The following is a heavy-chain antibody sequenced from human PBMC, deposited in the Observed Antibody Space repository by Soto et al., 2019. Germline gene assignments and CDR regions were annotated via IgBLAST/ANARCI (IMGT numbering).Heavy chain of an antibody. CDR1: GFTFSSYS. J-gene: IGHJ4*02. V-gene: IGHV3-21*01. Sequence: PGWSLRLSCAASGFTFSSYSRNWVLQAPGKRLEWVSSISSSSSYIYYADSVKGRFTISRDNAKNSLYLQMKSLRAEDTAVYYCARDLPIMIKFGGPTPFDYWGQGTLVTVSS. D-gene: IGHD3-16*01. CDR2: ISSSSSYI. CDR3: ARDLPIMIKFGGPTPFDY.